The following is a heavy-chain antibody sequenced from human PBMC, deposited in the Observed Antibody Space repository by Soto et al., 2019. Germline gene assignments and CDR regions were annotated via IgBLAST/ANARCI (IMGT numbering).Heavy chain of an antibody. CDR2: ISYDGSNK. Sequence: LGGSLRLSCAASGFTFSSYAMHWVRQAPGKGLEWVAVISYDGSNKYYADSVKGRFTISRDNSKNTLYLQMNSLRAEDTAVYYCARDNKPGYSSSSYYYYGMDVWGQGTTVTVSS. J-gene: IGHJ6*02. CDR1: GFTFSSYA. V-gene: IGHV3-30-3*01. CDR3: ARDNKPGYSSSSYYYYGMDV. D-gene: IGHD6-6*01.